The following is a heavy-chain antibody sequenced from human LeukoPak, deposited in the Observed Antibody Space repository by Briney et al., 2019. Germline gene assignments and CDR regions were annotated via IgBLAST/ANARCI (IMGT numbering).Heavy chain of an antibody. CDR2: ISSSSSYI. CDR3: ARAARGYSYGILDY. CDR1: GFTFSSYS. J-gene: IGHJ4*02. V-gene: IGHV3-21*01. Sequence: MAGGSLSLSCAASGFTFSSYSMNWDRQAPGKGLEWASSISSSSSYIYYADSVKGRFTISRDNAKNSLYLQMNSLRAEDTAVYYCARAARGYSYGILDYWGQGTLVTVSS. D-gene: IGHD5-18*01.